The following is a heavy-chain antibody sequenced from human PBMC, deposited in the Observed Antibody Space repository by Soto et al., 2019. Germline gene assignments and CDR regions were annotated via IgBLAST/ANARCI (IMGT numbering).Heavy chain of an antibody. CDR3: ARTCGGRGYRDD. Sequence: VPVGSISGGGCSPTCIRETAGEGREWIGYMLHTGRAQYNPSLRSRVSISIDDSKNQFSLKMSSLSAADTARYYCARTCGGRGYRDDWGPGMLVTVSS. V-gene: IGHV4-30-2*01. J-gene: IGHJ4*02. CDR1: VGSISGGGCS. D-gene: IGHD2-21*01. CDR2: MLHTGRA.